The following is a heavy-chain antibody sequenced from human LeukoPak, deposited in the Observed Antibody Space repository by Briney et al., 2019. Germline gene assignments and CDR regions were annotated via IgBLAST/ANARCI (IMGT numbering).Heavy chain of an antibody. D-gene: IGHD6-6*01. CDR2: IYYTGNT. CDR3: ARRGISSSLTPALDY. CDR1: GGSISNYY. J-gene: IGHJ4*02. V-gene: IGHV4-59*08. Sequence: PSETLSLTCTVSGGSISNYYWNWIRQPPGKGLEWIGYIYYTGNTNYNPSLKSRVTISVDTSKNQFSLKLSSVTAADTAVYYRARRGISSSLTPALDYWGQGTLVTVSS.